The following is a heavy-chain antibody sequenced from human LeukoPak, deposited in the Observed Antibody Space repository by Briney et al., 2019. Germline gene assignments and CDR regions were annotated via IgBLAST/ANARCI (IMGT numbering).Heavy chain of an antibody. CDR3: VRESEYYFDHSASFDY. J-gene: IGHJ4*02. CDR2: MSSDGNAM. V-gene: IGHV3-30-3*01. D-gene: IGHD3-22*01. CDR1: GFTFTAYL. Sequence: GGSLRLSCAASGFTFTAYLIHWVRQAPGKGLEWVAVMSSDGNAMFYADSVKGRFTISRDNSKNTLYLQMNSLRAEDTTVYYCVRESEYYFDHSASFDYWGQGTLVTVSS.